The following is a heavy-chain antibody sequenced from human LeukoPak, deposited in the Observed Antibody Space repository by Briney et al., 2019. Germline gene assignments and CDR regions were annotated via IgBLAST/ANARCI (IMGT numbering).Heavy chain of an antibody. CDR3: ARDSSTYYDILTGYEDAFDI. CDR2: IDYSGST. Sequence: SETLSLTCTLSGGSISSYYWSWIRQPPGKGLEWIGYIDYSGSTNYNPSLKSRVTISVDTSKNQFSLKLSSVTAADTAVYYCARDSSTYYDILTGYEDAFDIWGQGTMVTVSS. V-gene: IGHV4-59*01. J-gene: IGHJ3*02. D-gene: IGHD3-9*01. CDR1: GGSISSYY.